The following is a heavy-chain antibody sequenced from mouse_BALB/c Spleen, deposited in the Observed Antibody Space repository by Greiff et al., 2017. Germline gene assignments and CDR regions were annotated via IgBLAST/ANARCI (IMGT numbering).Heavy chain of an antibody. J-gene: IGHJ4*01. Sequence: EVQLRQSGAELVKPGASVKLSCTASGFNIKDTYMHWVKQRPEQGLEWIGRIDPANGNTKYDPKFQGKATITADTSSNTAYLQLSSLTSEDTAVYYCARRVYYGNYGDAMDYWGQGTSVTVSS. CDR1: GFNIKDTY. CDR2: IDPANGNT. CDR3: ARRVYYGNYGDAMDY. V-gene: IGHV14-3*02. D-gene: IGHD2-1*01.